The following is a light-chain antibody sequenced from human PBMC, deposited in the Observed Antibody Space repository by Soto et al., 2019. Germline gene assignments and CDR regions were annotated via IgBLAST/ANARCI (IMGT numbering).Light chain of an antibody. V-gene: IGKV3-15*01. J-gene: IGKJ1*01. CDR2: GAS. Sequence: EIVMTQSPATLSVSPGERATLSCTASQSVSSNLAWYQQKPGQAPRLLIYGASTRATGIPARFSGSGSGTEFTLTISSLQSEDFAVYYCQQYNNWPGTFGQGTKVDIK. CDR1: QSVSSN. CDR3: QQYNNWPGT.